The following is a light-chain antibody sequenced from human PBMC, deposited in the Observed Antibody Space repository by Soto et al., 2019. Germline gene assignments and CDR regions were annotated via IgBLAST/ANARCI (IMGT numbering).Light chain of an antibody. V-gene: IGLV2-23*01. CDR3: CSFAVGAALV. Sequence: QSVLTQPASVSASPGQSITISCTGTSSNVGTYDLVSWYQHHPDKAPKLIIYEGTKRPSGISSRFSGSKSGNMASLTISGLQAEDDADYYCCSFAVGAALVFGGGTKVTVL. CDR2: EGT. J-gene: IGLJ2*01. CDR1: SSNVGTYDL.